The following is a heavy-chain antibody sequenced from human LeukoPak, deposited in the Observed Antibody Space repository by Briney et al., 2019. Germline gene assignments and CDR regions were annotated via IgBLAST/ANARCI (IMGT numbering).Heavy chain of an antibody. CDR2: IYHSGST. D-gene: IGHD3-22*01. CDR1: GGSISSGGYS. J-gene: IGHJ4*02. CDR3: ARLSFYDSSGYYKNALQDY. V-gene: IGHV4-30-2*01. Sequence: PSETLSLTCAVSGGSISSGGYSWSWIRQPPGKGLEWIGYIYHSGSTYYNPSLKSRVTISVDRSKNQFSLKLSSVTAADTAVYYCARLSFYDSSGYYKNALQDYWGQGTLVTVSS.